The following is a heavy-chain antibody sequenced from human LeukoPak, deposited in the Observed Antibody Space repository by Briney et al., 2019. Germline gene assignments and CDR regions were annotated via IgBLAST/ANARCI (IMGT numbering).Heavy chain of an antibody. D-gene: IGHD5-24*01. V-gene: IGHV1-69*05. CDR1: GGTFSSYA. Sequence: SVKVSCKASGGTFSSYAISWVRQAPGQGLEWMGGIIPIFGTANYAQKFQGRVTITTDESTSTAYMELSSLRSEDTAVYYCARGATAGYYYYYYMDVWGKGTTVTVSS. J-gene: IGHJ6*03. CDR2: IIPIFGTA. CDR3: ARGATAGYYYYYYMDV.